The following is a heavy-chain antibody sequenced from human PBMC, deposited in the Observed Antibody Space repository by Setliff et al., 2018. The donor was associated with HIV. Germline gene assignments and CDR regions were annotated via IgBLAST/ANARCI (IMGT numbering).Heavy chain of an antibody. V-gene: IGHV3-49*04. CDR2: IRSKAYGGTP. CDR3: TRHGPAPSGTYWDYFDY. D-gene: IGHD1-26*01. Sequence: PGGSLRLSCAVSGFTFSTYAMSWVRQAPGKGLECVGFIRSKAYGGTPEYAASVKDRFTISRDDSKSIAYLQMDSLKTEDTAVYYCTRHGPAPSGTYWDYFDYWGQGTLVTVSS. CDR1: GFTFSTYA. J-gene: IGHJ4*02.